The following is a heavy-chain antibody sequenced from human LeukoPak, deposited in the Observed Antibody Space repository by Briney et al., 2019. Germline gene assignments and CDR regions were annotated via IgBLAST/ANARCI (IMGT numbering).Heavy chain of an antibody. CDR2: IGRSGNNI. J-gene: IGHJ4*02. V-gene: IGHV3-11*01. CDR1: GFTFSDYY. CDR3: ATYDYGDKTVDY. D-gene: IGHD4-23*01. Sequence: PGGSLRHSCAASGFTFSDYYMSWIRQAPGKGLEWVSYIGRSGNNIYYADSVKGRFTISRDNAKNSLYLQMNSLRAEDTAVYYCATYDYGDKTVDYWGQGTLVTVSS.